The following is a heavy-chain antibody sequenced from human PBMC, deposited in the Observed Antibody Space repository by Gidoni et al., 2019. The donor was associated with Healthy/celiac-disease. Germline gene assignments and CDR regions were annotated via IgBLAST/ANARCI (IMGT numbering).Heavy chain of an antibody. D-gene: IGHD6-19*01. V-gene: IGHV3-53*02. CDR3: ARDQTVAGDYYYYGMDV. Sequence: EVQLVETGGGLIQPGGSLRLSCAASGFTVRSNYMSWVRQAPGKGLEWVSVIYSGGSTYYADSVKGRFTISRDNSKNTLYLQMNSLRAEDTAVYYCARDQTVAGDYYYYGMDVWGQGTTVTVSS. CDR1: GFTVRSNY. CDR2: IYSGGST. J-gene: IGHJ6*02.